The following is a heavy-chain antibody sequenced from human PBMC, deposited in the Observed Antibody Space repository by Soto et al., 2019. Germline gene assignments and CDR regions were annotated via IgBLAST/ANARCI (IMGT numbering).Heavy chain of an antibody. CDR2: ISAYNGNS. Sequence: ASVKVSCKAAGYTFTSYGITWVRQAPGQGLEWVGWISAYNGNSNYAQKYEGRVTMTTDTSTSTAYMELSSLRSDDTAVYYCVRIAECSTTICFFPSRFHVRGYYYYSGLDVWGQGTTVTVSS. V-gene: IGHV1-18*01. J-gene: IGHJ6*02. D-gene: IGHD2-2*01. CDR3: VRIAECSTTICFFPSRFHVRGYYYYSGLDV. CDR1: GYTFTSYG.